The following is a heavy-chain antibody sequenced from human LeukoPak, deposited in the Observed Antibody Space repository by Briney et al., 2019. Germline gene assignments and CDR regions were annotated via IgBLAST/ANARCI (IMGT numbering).Heavy chain of an antibody. Sequence: GGSLRLSCAASGFTLSNYGMHWVRQAPGKGLEWVAAIWSDGSNEYYADSVKGRFTISRDNSKNTLYLQLNSLRAEDTAVYYCARGDGDYDYWGQGTLVTVSS. CDR2: IWSDGSNE. CDR1: GFTLSNYG. J-gene: IGHJ4*02. V-gene: IGHV3-33*01. CDR3: ARGDGDYDY. D-gene: IGHD4-17*01.